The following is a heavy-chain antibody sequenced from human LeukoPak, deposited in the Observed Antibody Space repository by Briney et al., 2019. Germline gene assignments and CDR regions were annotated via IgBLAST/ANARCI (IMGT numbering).Heavy chain of an antibody. CDR2: IYYTGST. CDR3: ARRRVYDKRAFDV. V-gene: IGHV4-59*08. J-gene: IGHJ3*01. D-gene: IGHD3-16*01. Sequence: SETLSLTCTVSGGSFSSYYWSWIRQPPGKGLEWIGYIYYTGSTDSNPPLKSRATISLDTSKKQISLKLSSVTAADTAVYYCARRRVYDKRAFDVWGQGTMVTVSS. CDR1: GGSFSSYY.